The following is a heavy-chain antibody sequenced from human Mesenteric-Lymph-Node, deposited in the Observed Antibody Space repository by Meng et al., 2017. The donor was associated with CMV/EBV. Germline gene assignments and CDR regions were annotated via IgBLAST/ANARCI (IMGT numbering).Heavy chain of an antibody. CDR2: IYHSGST. J-gene: IGHJ4*02. CDR3: ARAGRTTRDGYPSYYFDY. V-gene: IGHV4-30-2*01. D-gene: IGHD5-24*01. Sequence: ISSGGSSWSWIRQPPGKGLEWIGYIYHSGSTYYNPSLKSRVTISVDRSKNQFSLKLSSVTAADTAVYYCARAGRTTRDGYPSYYFDYWGQGTLVTVSS. CDR1: ISSGGSS.